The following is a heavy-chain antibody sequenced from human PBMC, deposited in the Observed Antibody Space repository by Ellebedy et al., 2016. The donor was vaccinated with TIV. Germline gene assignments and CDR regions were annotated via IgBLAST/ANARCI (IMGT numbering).Heavy chain of an antibody. CDR2: IWYDGSNK. CDR3: ARCGLPDYYYYYYMDV. J-gene: IGHJ6*03. D-gene: IGHD1-26*01. CDR1: GFTFSSYG. V-gene: IGHV3-33*01. Sequence: GESLKISXAASGFTFSSYGMHWVRQAPGKGLEWVAVIWYDGSNKYYADSVKGRFTISRDNSKNTLYLQMNSLRAEDTAVYYCARCGLPDYYYYYYMDVWGKGTTVTVSS.